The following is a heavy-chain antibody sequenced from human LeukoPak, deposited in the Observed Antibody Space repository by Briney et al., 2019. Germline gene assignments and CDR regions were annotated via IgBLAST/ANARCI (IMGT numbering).Heavy chain of an antibody. CDR1: GGSFSGYY. CDR2: INHSGST. CDR3: ARVEEEQWLFDY. Sequence: SETLSLTCAVYGGSFSGYYWSWIRQPPGKGLEWIGEINHSGSTNYNQSLKSRVTISVDTSKNQFSLKLSSVTAADTAVYYCARVEEEQWLFDYWGQGTLVTVSS. J-gene: IGHJ4*02. V-gene: IGHV4-34*01. D-gene: IGHD6-19*01.